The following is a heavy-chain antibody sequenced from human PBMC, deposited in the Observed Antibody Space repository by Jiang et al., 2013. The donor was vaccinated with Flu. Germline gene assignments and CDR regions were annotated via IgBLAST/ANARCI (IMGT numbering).Heavy chain of an antibody. J-gene: IGHJ4*02. D-gene: IGHD6-19*01. CDR3: ARRVSSGWFVLFDY. Sequence: IGWVRQMPGKGLEWMGIIYPGDSDTRYSPSFQGQVTISADKSISTAYLQWSSLKASDTAMYYCARRVSSGWFVLFDYWGQGTLVTVSS. CDR2: IYPGDSDT. V-gene: IGHV5-51*01.